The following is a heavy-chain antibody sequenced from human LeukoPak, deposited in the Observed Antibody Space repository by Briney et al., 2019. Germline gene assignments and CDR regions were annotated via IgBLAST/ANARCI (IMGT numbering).Heavy chain of an antibody. CDR2: IRWDSRNI. J-gene: IGHJ6*02. CDR1: GFTFDDYA. CDR3: ARGNRDSSVFYFYYGMDV. V-gene: IGHV3-9*01. D-gene: IGHD6-19*01. Sequence: GRSLRLSCAASGFTFDDYAMFWVRHAPGKGLEWVTGIRWDSRNIHSAASVKGRFTTSRDNSKNSLYLQMHSLRPDDTALYYCARGNRDSSVFYFYYGMDVWGPGSTVTVSS.